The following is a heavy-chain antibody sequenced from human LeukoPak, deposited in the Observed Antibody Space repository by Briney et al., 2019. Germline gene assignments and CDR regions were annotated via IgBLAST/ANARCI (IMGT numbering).Heavy chain of an antibody. Sequence: SDTLSLTCTVSGGSISSVGYYWSWIRQHPGKGLEWIGYIYYSGSTYYNPSLKSRVTISVDTSKNQFSLKLSSVTAADTAVYYCARDPRPHYGDYGMDVWGQGTTVTVSS. J-gene: IGHJ6*02. V-gene: IGHV4-31*03. CDR2: IYYSGST. CDR3: ARDPRPHYGDYGMDV. CDR1: GGSISSVGYY. D-gene: IGHD4-17*01.